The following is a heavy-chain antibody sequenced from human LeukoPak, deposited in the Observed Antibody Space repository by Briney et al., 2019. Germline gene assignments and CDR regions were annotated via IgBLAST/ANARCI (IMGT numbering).Heavy chain of an antibody. CDR3: AMIPYDILTVSLDY. CDR2: INSDGSST. J-gene: IGHJ4*02. V-gene: IGHV3-74*01. CDR1: GFTFSSYW. D-gene: IGHD3-9*01. Sequence: PGGSLRLSCGASGFTFSSYWMHWVRQAPGKGLVWVSRINSDGSSTSYADSVKGRFTISRDNAKNTLYLQMNSLRAEDTAVYYCAMIPYDILTVSLDYWGQGTLVTVSS.